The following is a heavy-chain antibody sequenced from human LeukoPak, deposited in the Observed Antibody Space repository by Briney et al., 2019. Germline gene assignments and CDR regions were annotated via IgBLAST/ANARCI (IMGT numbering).Heavy chain of an antibody. CDR2: ISSSSSTI. Sequence: GGSLRLSCAASGFTFSSYSMNWVRQAPGKGLEWVSYISSSSSTIYYADSVKGRFTISRDNAKNSLYLQMNSLRAEDTAVYYCAKDPGDIVVVVAATYFDYWGQGTLVTVSS. D-gene: IGHD2-15*01. V-gene: IGHV3-48*01. CDR1: GFTFSSYS. CDR3: AKDPGDIVVVVAATYFDY. J-gene: IGHJ4*02.